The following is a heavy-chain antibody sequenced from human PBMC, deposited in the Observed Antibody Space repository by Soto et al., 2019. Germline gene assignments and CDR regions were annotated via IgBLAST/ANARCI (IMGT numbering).Heavy chain of an antibody. V-gene: IGHV6-1*01. J-gene: IGHJ4*02. CDR3: ADMDGS. Sequence: PSQTLSLPCAISGDSVSSNSAAWNWIRQSPSRGLEWLERTYHRSKWHTEYAVSVKSRITINPDTSRNQFSLQLNSATPADSAVYYCADMDGSWGQGTLVTVSS. D-gene: IGHD3-10*01. CDR1: GDSVSSNSAA. CDR2: TYHRSKWHT.